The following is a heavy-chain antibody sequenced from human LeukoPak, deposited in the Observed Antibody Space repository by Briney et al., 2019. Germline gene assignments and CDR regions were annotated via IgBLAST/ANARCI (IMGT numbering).Heavy chain of an antibody. J-gene: IGHJ5*02. V-gene: IGHV3-66*02. CDR2: LYSDGVT. Sequence: GGSLRLSCAASGFIVNSYAMSWVRQAPGKGLAWVSLLYSDGVTQYADSVKGRFTISRENSKNTLYLQMNSLRDEDTAVYFCARDRAEGKTWVEFDPWGQGTLVTVSS. CDR1: GFIVNSYA. CDR3: ARDRAEGKTWVEFDP.